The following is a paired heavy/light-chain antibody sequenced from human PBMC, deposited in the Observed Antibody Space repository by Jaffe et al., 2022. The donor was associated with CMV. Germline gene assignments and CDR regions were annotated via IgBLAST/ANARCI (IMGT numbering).Light chain of an antibody. CDR2: GKS. Sequence: SSELTQDPAVSVALGQTVRITCQGNSLRSYYASWYQQKPGQAPILVIYGKSNRPSGIPVRFSGSSSGDTASLTITGARAEDEADYYCYCRDINGYPLNYVFGTGTKVTVL. V-gene: IGLV3-19*01. CDR1: SLRSYY. CDR3: YCRDINGYPLNYV. J-gene: IGLJ1*01.
Heavy chain of an antibody. CDR3: ARGNHDDSSGYYPTSNDY. Sequence: EEQLVESGGGLVQPGGSLRLSCAASGFTFRNYWMNWIRQAPGKGLEWVANIRQDGSEKYYVDFVKGRFTVSRDNAKNSLYLEMSSLRVEDTAVYYCARGNHDDSSGYYPTSNDYWGQGTLVTVSS. J-gene: IGHJ4*02. CDR2: IRQDGSEK. V-gene: IGHV3-7*03. CDR1: GFTFRNYW. D-gene: IGHD3-22*01.